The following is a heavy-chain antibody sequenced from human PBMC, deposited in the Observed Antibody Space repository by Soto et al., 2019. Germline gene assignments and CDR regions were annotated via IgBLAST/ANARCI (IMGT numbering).Heavy chain of an antibody. Sequence: DVKLVESGGGLVQPGDSLRLSCEVSGFMFSMYSMSWVRQTPGKGLEWVAKIPQDAVDGHYADSVKGRFTISRDNGKNPLYLQMNNLRAEDTAVYYCARDHLILPAHDFFYGSDVWGRGATVTVSS. J-gene: IGHJ6*02. V-gene: IGHV3-7*03. D-gene: IGHD2-21*02. CDR1: GFMFSMYS. CDR3: ARDHLILPAHDFFYGSDV. CDR2: IPQDAVDG.